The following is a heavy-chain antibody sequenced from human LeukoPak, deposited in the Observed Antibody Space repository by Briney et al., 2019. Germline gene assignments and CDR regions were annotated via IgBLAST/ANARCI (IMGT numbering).Heavy chain of an antibody. Sequence: GGSLRLSCAASGFPFTDYAFHWVRQAPGKGLEWVALISYDGAKSYYGDSVKGRFTISRDNSRNTVHLQMNSLRSEDTALYYCARDRESTDYRSDYYYFAMDVWGQGTTVTVSS. J-gene: IGHJ6*02. V-gene: IGHV3-30-3*01. CDR1: GFPFTDYA. CDR2: ISYDGAKS. D-gene: IGHD3-3*01. CDR3: ARDRESTDYRSDYYYFAMDV.